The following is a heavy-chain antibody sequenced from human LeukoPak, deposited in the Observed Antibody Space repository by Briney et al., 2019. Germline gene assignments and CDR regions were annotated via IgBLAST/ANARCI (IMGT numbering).Heavy chain of an antibody. D-gene: IGHD2-15*01. CDR2: IDWDDDK. J-gene: IGHJ4*02. Sequence: RESGPALVKPTQTLTLTCTFSGFSLSTSGMCVSWIRQPPGKALEWLARIDWDDDKYYSTSLKTRLTISKDTSKNQVVLTMTNIDPVDTATCYCARRYCSGGSCYSEYDYFDYWGQGTLVTVSS. CDR3: ARRYCSGGSCYSEYDYFDY. V-gene: IGHV2-70*11. CDR1: GFSLSTSGMC.